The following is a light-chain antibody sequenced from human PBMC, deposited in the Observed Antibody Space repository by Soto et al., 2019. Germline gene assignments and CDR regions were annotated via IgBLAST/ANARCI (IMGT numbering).Light chain of an antibody. J-gene: IGKJ3*01. CDR2: DAS. CDR3: QQYDNLPLS. CDR1: QDISNY. V-gene: IGKV1-33*01. Sequence: DIQMTQSPSSLSASVGDRVTITCQASQDISNYLNWYQQKPGKAPKLLIYDASNFESGVPSRFSGSGSWTDFTFTISSLQHEDIATYYCQQYDNLPLSFGPGTKVHVK.